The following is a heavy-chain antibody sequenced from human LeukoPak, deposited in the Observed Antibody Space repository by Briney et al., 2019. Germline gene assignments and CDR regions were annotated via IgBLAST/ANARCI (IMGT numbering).Heavy chain of an antibody. CDR3: ARGGRFLDY. CDR2: ISGSSSYI. J-gene: IGHJ4*02. V-gene: IGHV3-21*01. CDR1: GFTFSGYT. Sequence: PGGSLRLSCTTSGFTFSGYTMNWVRQAPGKGLEWVSSISGSSSYIFYADSVKGRFTISTDNAENSLYLQVRYLRAEDTAVYYCARGGRFLDYWGQGTPVTVSS. D-gene: IGHD3-3*01.